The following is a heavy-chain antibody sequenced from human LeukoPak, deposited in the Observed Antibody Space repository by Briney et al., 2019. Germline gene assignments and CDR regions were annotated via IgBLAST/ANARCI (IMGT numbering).Heavy chain of an antibody. J-gene: IGHJ6*02. CDR2: INSDGSST. Sequence: GGSLRLSCAASGFTFSSYWMHWVRQAPGKGLVWVSRINSDGSSTSYADSVKGRFTISRDNAKNTLYLQMNSLRAEDTAVYYWARDLLDCSGTSCQYYYYGMDVWGQGTTVTVSS. CDR3: ARDLLDCSGTSCQYYYYGMDV. V-gene: IGHV3-74*01. CDR1: GFTFSSYW. D-gene: IGHD2-2*01.